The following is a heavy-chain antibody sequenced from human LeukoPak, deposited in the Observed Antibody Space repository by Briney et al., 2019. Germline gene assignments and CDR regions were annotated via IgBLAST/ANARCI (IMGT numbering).Heavy chain of an antibody. Sequence: GGSLRLSCAVSGLSFSNYWMHWVRQAPGKGLVWVARTNLHGTTVDYADSVKGRFTISRDNAKNTLFLQMNSLRAEDTAVYYCASAYTYVRLGDHWGQGTLITVSS. V-gene: IGHV3-74*01. D-gene: IGHD3-16*01. CDR1: GLSFSNYW. J-gene: IGHJ4*02. CDR3: ASAYTYVRLGDH. CDR2: TNLHGTTV.